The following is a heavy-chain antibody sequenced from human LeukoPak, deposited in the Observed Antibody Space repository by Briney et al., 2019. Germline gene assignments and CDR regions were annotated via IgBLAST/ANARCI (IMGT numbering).Heavy chain of an antibody. J-gene: IGHJ4*02. D-gene: IGHD3-10*01. V-gene: IGHV4-34*01. CDR1: GGSFGGYY. CDR3: ARGVSETKYGSGTGGFDY. Sequence: PSETLSLTCAVYGGSFGGYYWSWIRQPPAKGLDWVGEINLSGSTNYNPSLKSRVTISVDTSKNQFSLKLSSVTAADTAVYYCARGVSETKYGSGTGGFDYWGQGTLVTVSS. CDR2: INLSGST.